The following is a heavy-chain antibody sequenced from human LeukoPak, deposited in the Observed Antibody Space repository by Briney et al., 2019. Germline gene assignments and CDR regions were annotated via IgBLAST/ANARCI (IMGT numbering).Heavy chain of an antibody. CDR1: GGSFSGYY. V-gene: IGHV4-34*01. CDR3: ARGGVGATDY. Sequence: SETLSLTSAVYGGSFSGYYWSWIRQPPGKGLEWIGEINHSGSTNYNPSLKSRVTISVDTSKNQFSLKLSSVTAADTAVYYCARGGVGATDYWGQGTLVTVSS. CDR2: INHSGST. J-gene: IGHJ4*02. D-gene: IGHD1-26*01.